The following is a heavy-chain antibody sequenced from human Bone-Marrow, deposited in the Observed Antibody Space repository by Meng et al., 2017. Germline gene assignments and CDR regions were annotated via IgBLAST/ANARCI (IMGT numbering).Heavy chain of an antibody. CDR3: ARDERSGWFGELFTTPRNNWLDP. V-gene: IGHV4-39*07. D-gene: IGHD3-10*01. CDR1: TGSISSSCYY. Sequence: SETLSLTCPVSTGSISSSCYYCGWLRQPPGKGLEWIGSIYYSGSTYYNPSLKTRVTISVDTSKNQFSLKLSSVTAADTAVYYCARDERSGWFGELFTTPRNNWLDPWGQGTLVTVSS. J-gene: IGHJ5*02. CDR2: IYYSGST.